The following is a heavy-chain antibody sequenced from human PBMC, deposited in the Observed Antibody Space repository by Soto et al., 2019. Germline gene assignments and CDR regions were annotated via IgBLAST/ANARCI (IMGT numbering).Heavy chain of an antibody. V-gene: IGHV4-30-4*01. D-gene: IGHD3-16*01. J-gene: IGHJ4*02. CDR2: IYYSGNT. CDR1: GGSTSSDNY. Sequence: SETLSLTCTVSGGSTSSDNYWSWIRQPPGKGLEWIGHIYYSGNTDYNPSLKSRLAISIDTSKDQFSLKLSSVTAADTAVYFCAREGGESSDGLYYFDSWGQGSLVTAPQ. CDR3: AREGGESSDGLYYFDS.